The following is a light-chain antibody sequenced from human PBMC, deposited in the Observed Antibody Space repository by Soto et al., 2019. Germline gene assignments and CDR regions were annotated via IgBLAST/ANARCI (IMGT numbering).Light chain of an antibody. CDR2: KAS. CDR3: QQYNTYPLT. CDR1: QIFSSW. J-gene: IGKJ4*01. V-gene: IGKV1-5*03. Sequence: DIQMTQSPSTLSASVGDRVTIICRASQIFSSWLAWYQQKPGKAPNLLIYKASSLESGVPSRFSGSGSGTEFTLTISSLQPDDFATYYCQQYNTYPLTFGGGTKVEIK.